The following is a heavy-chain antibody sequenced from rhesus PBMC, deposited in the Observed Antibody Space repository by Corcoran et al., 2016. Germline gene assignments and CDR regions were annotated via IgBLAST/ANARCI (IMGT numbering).Heavy chain of an antibody. Sequence: EVQLVGSGGGLVQHGGSVRLSCAASGVTFSNYWLNWVRQARGTGQAGVGFSKTKNEGSTAAHAESVKGRFTSAKYDSTNTLYLQMNSVKTDDTAVYYGARDASISYGLDSWGQGVVVTVSS. CDR1: GVTFSNYW. V-gene: IGHV3-16*01. CDR3: ARDASISYGLDS. CDR2: SKTKNEGSTA. J-gene: IGHJ6*01. D-gene: IGHD2-39*01.